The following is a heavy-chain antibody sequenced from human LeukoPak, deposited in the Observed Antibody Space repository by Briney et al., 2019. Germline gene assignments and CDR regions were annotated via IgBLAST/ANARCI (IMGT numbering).Heavy chain of an antibody. CDR3: ARGGAVAGY. CDR1: GITFSSYW. J-gene: IGHJ4*02. D-gene: IGHD6-19*01. CDR2: IKQDGSEK. Sequence: GGSLRLSCAASGITFSSYWMSWVRQAPGKGLEWVANIKQDGSEKYYVDSVKGRFTISRDNAKNSLYLQMNSLRAEDTAVYYCARGGAVAGYWGQGTLVTVSS. V-gene: IGHV3-7*01.